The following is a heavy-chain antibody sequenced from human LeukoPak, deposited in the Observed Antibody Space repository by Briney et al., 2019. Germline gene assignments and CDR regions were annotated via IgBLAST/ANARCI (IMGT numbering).Heavy chain of an antibody. D-gene: IGHD3-16*02. Sequence: GGSLRLSCTASGFTFGDYAMSWFRQAPGKGLEWVGFIRSKAYGGTTEYAASVKGRFTISIDDSKSIAYLQMNSLKTEDTAVYYCTRHGMITFGGVIVPGAFDIWGQGTMVTAPS. V-gene: IGHV3-49*03. CDR1: GFTFGDYA. CDR2: IRSKAYGGTT. J-gene: IGHJ3*02. CDR3: TRHGMITFGGVIVPGAFDI.